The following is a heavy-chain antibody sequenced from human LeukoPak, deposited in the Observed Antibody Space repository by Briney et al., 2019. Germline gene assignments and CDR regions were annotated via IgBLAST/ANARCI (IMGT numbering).Heavy chain of an antibody. CDR3: ARERLLWLGVLDP. V-gene: IGHV1-46*01. CDR2: INPSGGST. J-gene: IGHJ5*02. CDR1: GYTFTSYY. D-gene: IGHD3-10*01. Sequence: ASVKVSCKASGYTFTSYYMHWVRQAPGQGLEWMGIINPSGGSTSYAQKFQGRVTMTRNTSTSTVYMELSSLRSEDTAVYYCARERLLWLGVLDPWGQGTLVTVSS.